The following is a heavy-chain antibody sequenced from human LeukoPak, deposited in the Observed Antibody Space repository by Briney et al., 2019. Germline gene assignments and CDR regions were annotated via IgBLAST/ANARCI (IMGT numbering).Heavy chain of an antibody. Sequence: ASVKVSCKASGYTFTNYAISWVRQAPGQGLEWMGWISAYNGNTNYAQKLQGRVTMTTDTSTSTAYMELRSLRSDDTAVYYCARDLSSSSRYNYYYSMDVWGQGTTVIVSS. CDR3: ARDLSSSSRYNYYYSMDV. V-gene: IGHV1-18*01. J-gene: IGHJ6*02. D-gene: IGHD6-6*01. CDR1: GYTFTNYA. CDR2: ISAYNGNT.